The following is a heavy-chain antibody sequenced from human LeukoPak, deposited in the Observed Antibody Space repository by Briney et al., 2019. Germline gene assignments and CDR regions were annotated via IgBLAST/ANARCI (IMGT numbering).Heavy chain of an antibody. CDR1: GGSISAYY. CDR2: IYYSETT. D-gene: IGHD4-17*01. J-gene: IGHJ4*02. V-gene: IGHV4-59*01. CDR3: ARVSGDYGYFFDY. Sequence: SETLSLTCTVSGGSISAYYWSWIRQPPGKGLEWIGYIYYSETTNYNPSLKSRVTISVDTSKNQFSLKLSSVTAADTAVYYCARVSGDYGYFFDYWGQGTLVTVSS.